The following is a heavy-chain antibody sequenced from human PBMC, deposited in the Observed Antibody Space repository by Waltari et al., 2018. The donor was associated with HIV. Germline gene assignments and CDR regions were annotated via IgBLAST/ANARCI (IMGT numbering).Heavy chain of an antibody. Sequence: QVQLVESGGGVVQPGRSLRLSCAASGCSFSSYDMHWVRQCPGKGLEWVAVISYDGSNKYYADSVNGRFTISRDNSKNTLYLQMNSLRAEDTAVYYCARDPQYCSSTSCSYYFDYWGQGTLVTVSS. V-gene: IGHV3-30-3*01. J-gene: IGHJ4*02. D-gene: IGHD2-2*01. CDR3: ARDPQYCSSTSCSYYFDY. CDR2: ISYDGSNK. CDR1: GCSFSSYD.